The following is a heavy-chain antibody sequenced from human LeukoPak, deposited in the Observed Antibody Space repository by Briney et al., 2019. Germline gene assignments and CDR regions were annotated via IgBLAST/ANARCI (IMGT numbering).Heavy chain of an antibody. J-gene: IGHJ4*02. CDR2: ISSSSSTM. Sequence: GGSLRLSCAASGFTFSSYCMNWVRQAPGKGLEWVSYISSSSSTMFYADSVKGRFTISRDNANNSLYLHMNNLRDEDTAVYYCARDPLERQQLAHPPDYWGQGTLVTVSS. V-gene: IGHV3-48*02. CDR1: GFTFSSYC. CDR3: ARDPLERQQLAHPPDY. D-gene: IGHD6-13*01.